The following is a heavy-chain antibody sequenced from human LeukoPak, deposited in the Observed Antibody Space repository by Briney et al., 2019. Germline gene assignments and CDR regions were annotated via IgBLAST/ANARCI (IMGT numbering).Heavy chain of an antibody. D-gene: IGHD2-2*01. J-gene: IGHJ6*03. V-gene: IGHV3-23*01. CDR3: AKRGYCSSTSCSKDYFYYYMDV. Sequence: GGSLRLSCAASGFTFSSYGMFWVRQAPGKGLEWVSAISGSGGSTYYADSVKGRFTISRDNSKNTLYLQMNSLRAEDTAVYYCAKRGYCSSTSCSKDYFYYYMDVWGKGTTVTVSS. CDR2: ISGSGGST. CDR1: GFTFSSYG.